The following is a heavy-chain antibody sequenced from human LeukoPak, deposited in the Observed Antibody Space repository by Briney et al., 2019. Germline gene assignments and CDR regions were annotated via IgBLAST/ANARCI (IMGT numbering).Heavy chain of an antibody. J-gene: IGHJ4*02. D-gene: IGHD1-26*01. CDR3: ATADKWEPLDY. CDR2: FDPEDGES. CDR1: GASLSETS. V-gene: IGHV1-24*01. Sequence: ASVKVSCKVSGASLSETSIHWVRQVPGQWLEWMGGFDPEDGESIFAQRFQGRFSMTEDTSTDTAYMELRGLRPEDTAVYYCATADKWEPLDYWGQGTLVTISS.